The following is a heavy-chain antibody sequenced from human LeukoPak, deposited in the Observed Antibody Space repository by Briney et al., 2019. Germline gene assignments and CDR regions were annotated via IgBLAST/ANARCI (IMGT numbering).Heavy chain of an antibody. V-gene: IGHV4-59*08. J-gene: IGHJ5*02. CDR1: GDSISSYY. D-gene: IGHD4-17*01. Sequence: SETLSLTCTVSGDSISSYYWSWIRQPPGKGLEWIGYIYFSGSTNYNPSLKSRVTISVDTSKNQFSLKLSPVTAADTAVYYCARIYGGNSDWFDPWGQGTLVTVSS. CDR3: ARIYGGNSDWFDP. CDR2: IYFSGST.